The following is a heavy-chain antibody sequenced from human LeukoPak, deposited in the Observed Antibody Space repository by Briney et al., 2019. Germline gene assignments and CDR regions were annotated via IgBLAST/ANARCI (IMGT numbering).Heavy chain of an antibody. J-gene: IGHJ5*01. CDR1: GDSVSSKNGA. D-gene: IGHD6-19*01. CDR2: TFYRSKWYD. V-gene: IGHV6-1*01. Sequence: SQTLSLTCAISGDSVSSKNGAWNWIRQSPSRGLEWLGRTFYRSKWYDEYADSVKGRITISPGTSKNQFSLHVYSVTPEDTAVYFCARDLRTSGWYTIDFWGQGTLVSVPS. CDR3: ARDLRTSGWYTIDF.